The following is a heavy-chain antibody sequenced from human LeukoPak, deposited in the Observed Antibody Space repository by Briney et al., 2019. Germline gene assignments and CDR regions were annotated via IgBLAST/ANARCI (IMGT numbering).Heavy chain of an antibody. CDR3: ARLAGYCSSTSCLQYYYYYMDV. V-gene: IGHV4-4*07. Sequence: SETLSLTCTFSGGSISSYYWSWIRQPAGKGLKWIGRIYTSGSTNYNPSLKSRVTMSVDTSKNQFSLKLSSVTAADTAVYYCARLAGYCSSTSCLQYYYYYMDVWGKGTTVTVSS. CDR1: GGSISSYY. J-gene: IGHJ6*03. D-gene: IGHD2-2*01. CDR2: IYTSGST.